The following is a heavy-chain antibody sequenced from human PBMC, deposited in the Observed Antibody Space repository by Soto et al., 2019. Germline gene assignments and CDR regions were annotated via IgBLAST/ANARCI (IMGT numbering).Heavy chain of an antibody. J-gene: IGHJ6*02. V-gene: IGHV3-48*02. D-gene: IGHD4-17*01. CDR1: RFTFSTYS. CDR3: ARDQSYGDYVRGYYYYGMDV. CDR2: ISSSSSTI. Sequence: GSLRLSCAASRFTFSTYSMNWVRQAPGKGLEWVSYISSSSSTIYYADSVKGRFTISRDNAKNSLYLQMNSLRDEDTAVYYCARDQSYGDYVRGYYYYGMDVWGQGTTVTVSS.